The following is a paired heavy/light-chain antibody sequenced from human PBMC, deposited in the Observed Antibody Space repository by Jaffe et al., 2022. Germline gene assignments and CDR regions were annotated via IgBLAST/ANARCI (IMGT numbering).Heavy chain of an antibody. D-gene: IGHD3-3*01. CDR2: IGDDGSTT. J-gene: IGHJ4*02. CDR1: GFDFSHYW. Sequence: DVQLVESGGGLVQPGGSLRLSCAASGFDFSHYWMHWVRQPPGKGLVWVARIGDDGSTTSYADSVKGRFRVSRDNAENTLFLQMNSLTTEDTAVYYCARMGTAGHGDYDLRGGYLDSWGQGALVTVSS. CDR3: ARMGTAGHGDYDLRGGYLDS. V-gene: IGHV3-74*01.
Light chain of an antibody. V-gene: IGLV2-11*01. CDR1: TSNIGTYNY. Sequence: QSALTQPRSVSGSPGQSITISCVGVTSNIGTYNYVSWYQQYPGKAPKLILYDVTKRPSGVPDRFSGSKSGNTASLTISGLQAEDEAQYFCYSYAGKYTWVFGGGTKLTVL. CDR2: DVT. J-gene: IGLJ3*02. CDR3: YSYAGKYTWV.